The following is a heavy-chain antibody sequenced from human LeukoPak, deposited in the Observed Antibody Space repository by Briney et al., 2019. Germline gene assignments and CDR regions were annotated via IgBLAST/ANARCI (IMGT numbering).Heavy chain of an antibody. V-gene: IGHV1-8*01. CDR1: GYTFTSYD. CDR2: MNPNRGNT. Sequence: ASVKVSCKASGYTFTSYDINWVRQATGQGLEWMGWMNPNRGNTGYAQKFQGRVTMTRNTSISTAYMELSSLRSEDTAVYYCARGRLRYFDWLLTSEGNWFDPWGQGTLVTVSS. D-gene: IGHD3-9*01. CDR3: ARGRLRYFDWLLTSEGNWFDP. J-gene: IGHJ5*02.